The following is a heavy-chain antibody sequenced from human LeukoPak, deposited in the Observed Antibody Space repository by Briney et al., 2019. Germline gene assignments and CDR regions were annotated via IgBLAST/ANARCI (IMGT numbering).Heavy chain of an antibody. CDR1: GYSFSNSW. D-gene: IGHD2-2*01. J-gene: IGHJ4*02. CDR3: ARRQVSSRYFDY. V-gene: IGHV5-51*01. CDR2: VYPGDSDT. Sequence: GESLKISFKGSGYSFSNSWIGWVRQMPGEGLEWMGIVYPGDSDTIYSPSFQGQVTVSADKSVSTAYLQWSSLKASDTAMYYCARRQVSSRYFDYWGQGTLVTVSS.